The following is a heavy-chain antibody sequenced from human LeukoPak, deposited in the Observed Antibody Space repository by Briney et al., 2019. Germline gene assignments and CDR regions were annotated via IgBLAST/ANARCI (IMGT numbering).Heavy chain of an antibody. CDR2: ISAYNGNT. V-gene: IGHV1-18*01. J-gene: IGHJ4*02. CDR1: GYTFTSYG. D-gene: IGHD6-13*01. CDR3: ARDRRLHSSSRYLFGLDY. Sequence: GASVKVSCKASGYTFTSYGISWVRQAPGQGLEWMGWISAYNGNTNYAQKLQGRVTMTTDTSTSTAYMELRSLRSDDTAVYYCARDRRLHSSSRYLFGLDYWGQGTLVTVSS.